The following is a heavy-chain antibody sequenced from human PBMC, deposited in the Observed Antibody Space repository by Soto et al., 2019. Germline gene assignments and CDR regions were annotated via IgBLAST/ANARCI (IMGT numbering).Heavy chain of an antibody. CDR3: AKKSGVGANWYFDY. CDR2: LPEIGTNT. D-gene: IGHD1-26*01. V-gene: IGHV3-23*01. J-gene: IGHJ4*02. Sequence: GGSLRLSCAASGFTFSNYGMSWVRQAPGKGLEWVSALPEIGTNTYYADSVKGRFTISRDNSKNTLFLQINNLRAGDTAVYYCAKKSGVGANWYFDYLGQGTLVTVSS. CDR1: GFTFSNYG.